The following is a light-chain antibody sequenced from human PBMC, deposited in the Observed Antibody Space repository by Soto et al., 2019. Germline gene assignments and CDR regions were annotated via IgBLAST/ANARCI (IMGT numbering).Light chain of an antibody. J-gene: IGKJ2*01. CDR2: DAS. Sequence: EIVWTQSPATLSLSPGERATLYCRASQSVSSYLSCYQHKPGQAPRLLIYDASNRATGIPARFSGSGSRTDFPLTIRSLEPEDFAVYYCQKRSTCPPEDTFGQGTKLPIK. CDR1: QSVSSY. V-gene: IGKV3-11*01. CDR3: QKRSTCPPEDT.